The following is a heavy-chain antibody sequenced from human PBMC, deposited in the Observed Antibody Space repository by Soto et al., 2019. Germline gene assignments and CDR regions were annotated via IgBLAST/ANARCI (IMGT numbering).Heavy chain of an antibody. Sequence: QVQLQESGPGLVKPSQTLSLTCTVSGDSITRGAYYWTWIRQHPGKGLEWIGYTSTTGRTYYNPSLKSRLSISLHTSENPFSLKLTSVPAADTAIYYCARARQYYDCELDPWGQGTLVTVSS. CDR1: GDSITRGAYY. J-gene: IGHJ5*02. CDR3: ARARQYYDCELDP. CDR2: TSTTGRT. V-gene: IGHV4-31*03. D-gene: IGHD3-16*01.